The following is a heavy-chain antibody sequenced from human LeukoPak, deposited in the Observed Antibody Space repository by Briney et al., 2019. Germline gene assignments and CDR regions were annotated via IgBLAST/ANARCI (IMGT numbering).Heavy chain of an antibody. Sequence: ASVKVSCKASGNTFNSYDISRVRQAPGQGLEWMGWIHANTGDPTYAQAFTGRFVFSLDTSVSTAYLQISSLKAEDTAVYYCARGSFELFGCMDVWGKGTTVTVSS. CDR3: ARGSFELFGCMDV. J-gene: IGHJ6*03. CDR1: GNTFNSYD. D-gene: IGHD3-10*02. CDR2: IHANTGDP. V-gene: IGHV7-4-1*02.